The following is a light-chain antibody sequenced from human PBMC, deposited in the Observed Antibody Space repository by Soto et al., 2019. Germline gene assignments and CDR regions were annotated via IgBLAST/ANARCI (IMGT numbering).Light chain of an antibody. CDR3: QQYGSSPLS. CDR2: GAS. Sequence: ETVMTQSPATLSVSPGETATLSCRASQNVYTNLARYQQKPGQAPRLVLYGASTRATGVPARFSGSGSGTDFTLTISRLEPEDFAVYYCQQYGSSPLSFGGGTRLEI. CDR1: QNVYTN. J-gene: IGKJ5*01. V-gene: IGKV3-20*01.